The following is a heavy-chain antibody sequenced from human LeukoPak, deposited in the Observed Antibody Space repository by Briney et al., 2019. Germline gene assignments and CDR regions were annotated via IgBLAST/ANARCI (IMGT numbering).Heavy chain of an antibody. J-gene: IGHJ2*01. Sequence: GGSLRLSCAASGFSVSTKYMNWVRQAPAKGLEWVSILYSGSDTYYANSVKGRFTISRDSSKNILFLQMNDLRAEDTAVYYCARVGDHFHWYLDLWGRGTLVTVSS. CDR2: LYSGSDT. CDR3: ARVGDHFHWYLDL. CDR1: GFSVSTKY. D-gene: IGHD3-10*01. V-gene: IGHV3-53*01.